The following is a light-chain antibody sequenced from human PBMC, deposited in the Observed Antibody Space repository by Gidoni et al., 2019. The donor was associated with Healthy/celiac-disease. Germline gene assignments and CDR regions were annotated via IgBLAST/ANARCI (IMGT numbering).Light chain of an antibody. CDR3: AAWDDSLNGVV. Sequence: QSVLTQPPSASGTPGQRVTISCSGSSSNIGSNTVNWYQQLPGTAPKLLIYSNKQRPSGVPDRFSGSKSGTSASLAISGLQSEDEADYYCAAWDDSLNGVVFGGGTKPTVL. CDR2: SNK. V-gene: IGLV1-44*01. J-gene: IGLJ2*01. CDR1: SSNIGSNT.